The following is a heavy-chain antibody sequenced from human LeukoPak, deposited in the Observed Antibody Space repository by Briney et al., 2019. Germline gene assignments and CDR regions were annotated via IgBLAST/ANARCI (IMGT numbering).Heavy chain of an antibody. CDR2: ISGSGGST. V-gene: IGHV3-23*01. Sequence: GGSLRLSCAASGFTFSSYAMSWVRQAPGKGREWVSAISGSGGSTYYADSVKGRFTISRDNSKNTLYLQMNSLRAEDTAVYYCAKNRPYYDSSGYYWFDYWGQGTLVTVSS. CDR3: AKNRPYYDSSGYYWFDY. CDR1: GFTFSSYA. D-gene: IGHD3-22*01. J-gene: IGHJ4*02.